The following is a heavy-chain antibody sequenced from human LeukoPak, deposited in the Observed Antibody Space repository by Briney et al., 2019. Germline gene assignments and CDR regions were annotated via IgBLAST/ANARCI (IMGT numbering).Heavy chain of an antibody. Sequence: SETLSLTCTVSGDSISSYYWSWIRQPPGKGLEWIGYIYYSGSTNYNPSLKSRVTISVDTSKNQFSLKLSSVTAADTAVYYCAKGYYYDSSGTTYNWFDPWGQGTLVTVSS. J-gene: IGHJ5*02. D-gene: IGHD3-22*01. CDR3: AKGYYYDSSGTTYNWFDP. CDR1: GDSISSYY. CDR2: IYYSGST. V-gene: IGHV4-59*01.